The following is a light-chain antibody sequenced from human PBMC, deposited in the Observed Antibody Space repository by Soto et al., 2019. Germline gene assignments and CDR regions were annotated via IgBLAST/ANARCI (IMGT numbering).Light chain of an antibody. CDR3: ASWDDNLNGGV. V-gene: IGLV1-40*01. CDR2: GNS. J-gene: IGLJ3*02. Sequence: QAVVTQPPSVSGAPGQRVTISCTGSSSNIGAGFDVHWYHQIAGTAPKLLIYGNSNRPSGVPDRFSGSKSGTSASLAINGLHSEDEADYYCASWDDNLNGGVFGGGTKVTVL. CDR1: SSNIGAGFD.